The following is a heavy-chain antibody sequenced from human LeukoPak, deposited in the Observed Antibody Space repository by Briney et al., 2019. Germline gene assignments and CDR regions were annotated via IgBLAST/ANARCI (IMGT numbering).Heavy chain of an antibody. V-gene: IGHV3-53*01. D-gene: IGHD3-16*02. Sequence: PGGSLRLSCAASGFTVSSNYMSWVRQAPGKGLEWVSVIYSGGSTYYADSVKGRFTISRDNSKNTLYLQMNSLRAEDTAVYYCARGRTYDYVWGSYRWYSFDYWGQGTLVTVSS. J-gene: IGHJ4*02. CDR2: IYSGGST. CDR3: ARGRTYDYVWGSYRWYSFDY. CDR1: GFTVSSNY.